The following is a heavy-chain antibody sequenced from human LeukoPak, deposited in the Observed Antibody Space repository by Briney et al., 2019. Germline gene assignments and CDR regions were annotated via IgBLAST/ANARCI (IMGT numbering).Heavy chain of an antibody. CDR1: GGTFSSYA. CDR2: IIPIFGTA. CDR3: ARGVGATIWTIDY. Sequence: AASVKVSCKASGGTFSSYAISWVRQAPGQGREWMGGIIPIFGTANYAQKFQGRVTITADESTSTAYMELSSLRSEDTAVYYCARGVGATIWTIDYWGQGTLVTVSS. D-gene: IGHD1-26*01. J-gene: IGHJ4*02. V-gene: IGHV1-69*13.